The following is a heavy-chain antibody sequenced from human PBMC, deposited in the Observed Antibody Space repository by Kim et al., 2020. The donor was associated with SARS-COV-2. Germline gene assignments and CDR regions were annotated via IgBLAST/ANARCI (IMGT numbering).Heavy chain of an antibody. CDR2: ISYDGSHE. V-gene: IGHV3-30*18. J-gene: IGHJ6*04. D-gene: IGHD3-10*01. Sequence: GGSLRLSCAASGFTFNNYDMVWVRQAPGKGLEWVAIISYDGSHEKYAASVKGRFTISRDNSKNTLSLQMNTVRPEDTAVYYCAKGKLWIGDTSYYLDVWGKGTTVTVSS. CDR3: AKGKLWIGDTSYYLDV. CDR1: GFTFNNYD.